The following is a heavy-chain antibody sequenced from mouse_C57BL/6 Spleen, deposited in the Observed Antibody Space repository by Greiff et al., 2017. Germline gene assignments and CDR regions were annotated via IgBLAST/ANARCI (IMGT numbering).Heavy chain of an antibody. CDR1: GYTFTDYN. V-gene: IGHV1-22*01. CDR3: ERSPAQATCDY. J-gene: IGHJ2*01. Sequence: VQLQQSGPELVKPGASVKMSCKASGYTFTDYNMHWVKQSHGKSLEWIGYINPNNGGTSYNQKFKGKATLTVNKSSSTAYMELRSLTSEDSAVXYCERSPAQATCDYWGQGTTLTVSS. CDR2: INPNNGGT. D-gene: IGHD3-2*02.